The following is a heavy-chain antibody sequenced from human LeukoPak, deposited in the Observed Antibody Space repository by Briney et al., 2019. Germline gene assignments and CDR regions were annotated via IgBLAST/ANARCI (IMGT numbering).Heavy chain of an antibody. D-gene: IGHD5-12*01. CDR2: IRSDGISK. J-gene: IGHJ4*02. CDR3: AKGKIPPGGFHFDY. CDR1: GFTFNTFA. Sequence: SGGSLRLSCAASGFTFNTFAMNWVRQAPGKGLEWVAFIRSDGISKYYADSVKGRFTIPRDNSKSTLYLQVNSLGAEDTAVYYCAKGKIPPGGFHFDYWGQGTLVTVSS. V-gene: IGHV3-30*02.